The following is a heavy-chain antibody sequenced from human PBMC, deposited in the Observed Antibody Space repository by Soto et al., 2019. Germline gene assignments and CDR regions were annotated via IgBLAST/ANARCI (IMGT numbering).Heavy chain of an antibody. D-gene: IGHD1-1*01. CDR2: IYYSGST. CDR1: GGSISSGGYY. J-gene: IGHJ5*02. Sequence: QVQLQESGPGLVKPSQTLSLTCTVSGGSISSGGYYWSWIRQHPGKGLEWIGYIYYSGSTYYNPSLKSXXTXSXXTSKNQFSLKLSSVTAADTAVYYCARAGERLWFDPWGQGTLVTVSS. CDR3: ARAGERLWFDP. V-gene: IGHV4-31*03.